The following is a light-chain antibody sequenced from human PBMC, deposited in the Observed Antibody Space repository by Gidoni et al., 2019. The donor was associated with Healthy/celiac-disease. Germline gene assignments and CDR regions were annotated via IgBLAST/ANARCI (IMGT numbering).Light chain of an antibody. Sequence: DIVMTHSPLSLPVTPGEPASISCMSSQSLLHSNGYNYMDWYLQKPGQSPQLLIYLGSNRASGVPDRFSGSGSGTDFTLKISRVEAEDVGVYYCMQALQTPRTFXQXTKLXIK. CDR3: MQALQTPRT. V-gene: IGKV2-28*01. CDR2: LGS. J-gene: IGKJ2*01. CDR1: QSLLHSNGYNY.